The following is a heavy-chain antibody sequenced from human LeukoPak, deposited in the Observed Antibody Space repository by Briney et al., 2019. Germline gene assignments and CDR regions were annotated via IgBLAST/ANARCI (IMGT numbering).Heavy chain of an antibody. J-gene: IGHJ6*02. V-gene: IGHV3-30*18. CDR1: GFTFSSYG. Sequence: GGSLRLSCAASGFTFSSYGMPWVRQAPGKGLEWVAVISYDGSNKYYADSVKGRFTISRDNSKNTLYLQMNSLRAEDTAVYYCAKDEYYYGSGSIYYYYYYGMDVWGQGTTVTVSS. CDR3: AKDEYYYGSGSIYYYYYYGMDV. D-gene: IGHD3-10*01. CDR2: ISYDGSNK.